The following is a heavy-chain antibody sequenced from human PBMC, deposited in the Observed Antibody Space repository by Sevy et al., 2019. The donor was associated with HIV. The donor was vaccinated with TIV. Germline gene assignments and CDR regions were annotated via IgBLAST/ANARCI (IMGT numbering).Heavy chain of an antibody. D-gene: IGHD6-19*01. Sequence: GGSLRLSCVASGFTFSNFAMHWVRQSPGKGLEWVAIIWYDGSNKKYADSVKGRFSISRDNSKNTLYLQMNSLRAEDTAVYYCAREGIAVAGIGYYFDYWGQGTLVTVSS. V-gene: IGHV3-33*08. CDR2: IWYDGSNK. J-gene: IGHJ4*02. CDR1: GFTFSNFA. CDR3: AREGIAVAGIGYYFDY.